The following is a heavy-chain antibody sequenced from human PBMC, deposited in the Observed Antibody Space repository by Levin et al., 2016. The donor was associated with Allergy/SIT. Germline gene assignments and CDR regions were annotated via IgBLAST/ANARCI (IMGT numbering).Heavy chain of an antibody. J-gene: IGHJ3*01. V-gene: IGHV3-23*01. CDR3: ARGHYYDGPMAYHF. Sequence: GESLKISCTASGFTFGNYAMNWLRQAPGKGLEWVSTLSGDGSNTYYADPVKGRFTISRDNSMDTLYLQMTRLRVDDTATYYCARGHYYDGPMAYHFWGQGTMVFVSS. CDR2: LSGDGSNT. CDR1: GFTFGNYA. D-gene: IGHD3-22*01.